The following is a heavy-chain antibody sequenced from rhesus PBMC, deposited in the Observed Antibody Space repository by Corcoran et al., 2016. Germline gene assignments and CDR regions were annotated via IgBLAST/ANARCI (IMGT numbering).Heavy chain of an antibody. J-gene: IGHJ4*01. V-gene: IGHV4-169*01. Sequence: QLQLQESGPGLVKPSETLSVTCAVSGGSISSSYWSWIRQAPGKGLEWIGYIYGSGSSPNYNPSLKSRVTLSVDTSKNQLSLKLSSVTTADTAVYYCARGSGSFYYWGQGVLVTVSS. CDR1: GGSISSSY. CDR3: ARGSGSFYY. CDR2: IYGSGSSP. D-gene: IGHD6-25*01.